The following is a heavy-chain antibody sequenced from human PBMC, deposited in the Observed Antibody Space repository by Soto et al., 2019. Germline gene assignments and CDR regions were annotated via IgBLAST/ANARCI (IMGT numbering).Heavy chain of an antibody. V-gene: IGHV1-69*13. J-gene: IGHJ4*02. CDR1: GGTFSSYA. CDR2: IIPIFGTA. Sequence: ASVKVSCKASGGTFSSYAISWVRQAPGQGPEWMGGIIPIFGTANYAQKFQGRVTITADESTSTAYMELSSLRSEDTAVYYCASTVLRRDGYNCVYWGQGTLVTVSS. CDR3: ASTVLRRDGYNCVY. D-gene: IGHD5-12*01.